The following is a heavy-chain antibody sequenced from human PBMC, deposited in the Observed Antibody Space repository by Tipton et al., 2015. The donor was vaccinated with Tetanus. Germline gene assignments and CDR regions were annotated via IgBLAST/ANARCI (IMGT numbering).Heavy chain of an antibody. CDR2: ISGSGGTT. J-gene: IGHJ4*02. D-gene: IGHD2-2*02. Sequence: SLRLSCAASEFTFSSYWMHWVRQAPGKGLEWVSGISGSGGTTNYADSVKGRFTISRDNSKNTLYLQMNSLRAEDTAVYYCAKSLYGGTDYWGQGTLVTVSS. V-gene: IGHV3-23*01. CDR1: EFTFSSYW. CDR3: AKSLYGGTDY.